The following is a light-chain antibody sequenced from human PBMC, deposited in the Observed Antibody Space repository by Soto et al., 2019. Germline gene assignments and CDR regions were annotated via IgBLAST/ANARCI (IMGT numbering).Light chain of an antibody. J-gene: IGKJ1*01. Sequence: EILLTQSPGTLSLSPGERATLSCRARQSVSNNYLAWYQQKPGHAPRLLIYGASNRATGIPDRLSGSGSGTDFTLTISRLEPEDFAVYYCQQYGSSGTFGQGTKVDIK. CDR3: QQYGSSGT. CDR1: QSVSNNY. V-gene: IGKV3-20*01. CDR2: GAS.